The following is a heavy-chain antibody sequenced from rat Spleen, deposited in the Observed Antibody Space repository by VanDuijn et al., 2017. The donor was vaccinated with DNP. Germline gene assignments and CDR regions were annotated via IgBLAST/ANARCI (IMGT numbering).Heavy chain of an antibody. J-gene: IGHJ3*01. CDR1: GFIFSNYW. V-gene: IGHV5-31*01. Sequence: EVQLVESGGGPVQPGRSLKLSCVASGFIFSNYWMTWIRQAPGKGLEWVASITNTGGNIYYPDSVKGRFTISRDNAQNTLYLQVNSLKSEDTATYYCARSWGDDGYPPFAYWGQGTLVTVSS. CDR2: ITNTGGNI. D-gene: IGHD1-12*03. CDR3: ARSWGDDGYPPFAY.